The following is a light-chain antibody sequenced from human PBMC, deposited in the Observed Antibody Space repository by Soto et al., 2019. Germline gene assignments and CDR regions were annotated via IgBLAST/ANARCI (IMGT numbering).Light chain of an antibody. Sequence: EIVMKQSPATLSVSPGERATLSCRASQSVNSRLAWYQQKPGQTPRLLFYAASNRATGIFARFSASGSGADFPPILSSLEPEDFATYYCQYYNTFSGKFGQGTKVDTK. CDR1: QSVNSR. CDR2: AAS. J-gene: IGKJ1*01. CDR3: QYYNTFSGK. V-gene: IGKV3D-15*01.